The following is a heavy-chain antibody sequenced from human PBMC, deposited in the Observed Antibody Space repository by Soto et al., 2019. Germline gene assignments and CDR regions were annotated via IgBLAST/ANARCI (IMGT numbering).Heavy chain of an antibody. CDR1: GFTFSSYW. D-gene: IGHD3-3*01. CDR3: ARARDFWSGYFDY. CDR2: IKQDGSEK. Sequence: EVQLVESGGGLVQPGGSLRLSCAASGFTFSSYWMSWVRLAPGKGLEWVANIKQDGSEKYYVDSVKGRFTISKDNXKNSLYLQMNSLRAEDTAVYYCARARDFWSGYFDYWGQGTLVTVSS. J-gene: IGHJ4*02. V-gene: IGHV3-7*01.